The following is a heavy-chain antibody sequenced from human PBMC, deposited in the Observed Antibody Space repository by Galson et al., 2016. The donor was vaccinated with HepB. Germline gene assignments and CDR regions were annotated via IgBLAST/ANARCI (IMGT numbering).Heavy chain of an antibody. CDR2: IYSGGAT. V-gene: IGHV3-53*05. D-gene: IGHD2-15*01. CDR3: TKNLDGGWHFPFDY. Sequence: SLRLSCAGSGFSVRSNYMNWVRQAPGKGLEWLSVIYSGGATSYADPVKGRFTISRDTSNNTVFLQMNSLRSEDTAVYYCTKNLDGGWHFPFDYWGQGTLVTVSS. CDR1: GFSVRSNY. J-gene: IGHJ4*02.